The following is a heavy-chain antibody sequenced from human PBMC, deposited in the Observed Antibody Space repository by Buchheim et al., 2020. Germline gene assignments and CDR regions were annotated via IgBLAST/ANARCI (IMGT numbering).Heavy chain of an antibody. D-gene: IGHD6-19*01. J-gene: IGHJ4*02. Sequence: QVQLVESGGGVVQPGRSLRLSCAASGFTFSSYGMHWVRQAPGKGLEWVAVISYDGSNKYYADSVKGRFTISRDNSKNTLYLQMNSLRAEDTAVYYCAKGVAGTRWGQGTL. CDR3: AKGVAGTR. CDR2: ISYDGSNK. V-gene: IGHV3-30*18. CDR1: GFTFSSYG.